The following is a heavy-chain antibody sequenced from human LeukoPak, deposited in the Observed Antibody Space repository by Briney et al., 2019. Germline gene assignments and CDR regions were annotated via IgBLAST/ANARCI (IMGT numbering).Heavy chain of an antibody. J-gene: IGHJ1*01. CDR2: IIPILGIA. Sequence: ASVKVSCKASGGTFSSYAISWVRQAPGQGLEWMGRIIPILGIANYAQKFQGRVTITADKSTSTAYMELSSLRSEDTAVYYCARDRGGTQGSVGYFQHWGQGTLVTVSS. D-gene: IGHD1-1*01. CDR3: ARDRGGTQGSVGYFQH. CDR1: GGTFSSYA. V-gene: IGHV1-69*04.